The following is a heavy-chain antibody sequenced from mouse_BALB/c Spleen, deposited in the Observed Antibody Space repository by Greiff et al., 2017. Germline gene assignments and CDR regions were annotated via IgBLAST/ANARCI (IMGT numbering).Heavy chain of an antibody. J-gene: IGHJ2*01. CDR3: ARTTVVATFDY. CDR2: INSNGGST. CDR1: GFTFSSYY. D-gene: IGHD1-1*01. Sequence: EVKLVESGGGLVKLGGSLKLSCAASGFTFSSYYMSWVRQTPEKRLELVAAINSNGGSTYYPDTVKGRFTISRDNAKNTLYLQMSSLKSEDTALYYCARTTVVATFDYWGQGTTLTVSS. V-gene: IGHV5-6-2*01.